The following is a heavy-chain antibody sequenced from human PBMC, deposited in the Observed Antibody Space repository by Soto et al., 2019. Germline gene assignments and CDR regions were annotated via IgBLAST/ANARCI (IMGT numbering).Heavy chain of an antibody. Sequence: GGSLRLSCAASGFTFSSYAMHWVRQAPGKGLEWVAVISYDGSNKYYADSVKGRFTISRDNSKNTLYLQMNSLRAEDTAVYYCARDYQDYYDSSGYSHIPDYWGQGTLVPVSS. J-gene: IGHJ4*02. CDR2: ISYDGSNK. D-gene: IGHD3-22*01. CDR3: ARDYQDYYDSSGYSHIPDY. V-gene: IGHV3-30-3*01. CDR1: GFTFSSYA.